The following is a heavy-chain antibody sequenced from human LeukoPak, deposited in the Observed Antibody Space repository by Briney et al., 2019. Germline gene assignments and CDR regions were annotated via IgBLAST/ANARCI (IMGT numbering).Heavy chain of an antibody. CDR1: GYTFTSYD. Sequence: ASVKVSCKASGYTFTSYDINWVRQATGQGLEWMGWMNPNSGNTGYAQKFQGRATMTRNTSISTAYMELSSLRSEDTAVYYCARPNSVLRFLEWPKGGYYYYYMDVWGKGTTVTVSS. CDR2: MNPNSGNT. J-gene: IGHJ6*03. D-gene: IGHD3-3*01. V-gene: IGHV1-8*01. CDR3: ARPNSVLRFLEWPKGGYYYYYMDV.